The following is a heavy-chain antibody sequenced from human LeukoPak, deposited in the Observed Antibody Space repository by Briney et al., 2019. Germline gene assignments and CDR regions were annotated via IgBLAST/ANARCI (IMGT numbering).Heavy chain of an antibody. V-gene: IGHV3-11*06. CDR1: GFPFSGFY. CDR2: ISSSGDYT. D-gene: IGHD2-21*01. Sequence: GGSLGLSCAASGFPFSGFYMTWIRQAPGKGPEWLSDISSSGDYTDYADSVKGRFTISRDNTKNSLYLQMTSLRAEDTAVYYCARAAVTLELLSEHYYFDYWGQGVLVTVSS. J-gene: IGHJ4*02. CDR3: ARAAVTLELLSEHYYFDY.